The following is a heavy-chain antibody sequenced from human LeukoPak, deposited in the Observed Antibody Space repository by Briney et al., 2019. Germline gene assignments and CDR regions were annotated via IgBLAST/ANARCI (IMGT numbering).Heavy chain of an antibody. V-gene: IGHV6-1*01. Sequence: SQTLSLTCVISGDSASSNSAAWNWIRQSPSRGLEWLGRTYYRSKWCNDYAESVKSRITIKPDTSKNQFSLQLNSVTPEDTAVYYCTRGDIFDYWGQGSLVTVSS. CDR3: TRGDIFDY. CDR2: TYYRSKWCN. J-gene: IGHJ4*02. CDR1: GDSASSNSAA.